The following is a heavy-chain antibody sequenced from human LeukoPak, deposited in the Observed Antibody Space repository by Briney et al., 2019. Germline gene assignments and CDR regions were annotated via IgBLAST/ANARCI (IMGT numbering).Heavy chain of an antibody. CDR3: TTDPGYSGYDYGDY. D-gene: IGHD5-12*01. J-gene: IGHJ4*02. Sequence: GGPLRLSCAASGFTFSNAWMSWVRQAPGKGLEWGGRIKSKTDGGTTDYAAPVKGRFTISRDDSKNTLYLQMNSLKTEDTAVYYCTTDPGYSGYDYGDYWGQGTLVTVSS. V-gene: IGHV3-15*01. CDR1: GFTFSNAW. CDR2: IKSKTDGGTT.